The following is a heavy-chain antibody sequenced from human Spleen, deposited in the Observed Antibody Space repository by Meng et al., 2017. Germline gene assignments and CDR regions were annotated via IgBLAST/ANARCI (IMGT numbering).Heavy chain of an antibody. D-gene: IGHD3-10*01. Sequence: GESLKISCAGAGFTFSNYWMDWVRQFPGKGLECISSISPRSDYIYYADSVKGRFTISRDDAKNSLYLQMSSLRVEDTAVYFCARGEFRLNSNWGQGTLVTVSS. CDR1: GFTFSNYW. V-gene: IGHV3-21*01. CDR2: ISPRSDYI. CDR3: ARGEFRLNSN. J-gene: IGHJ4*02.